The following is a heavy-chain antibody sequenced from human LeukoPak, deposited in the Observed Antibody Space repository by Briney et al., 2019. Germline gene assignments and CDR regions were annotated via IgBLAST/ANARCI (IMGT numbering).Heavy chain of an antibody. CDR1: GFTWGAFA. V-gene: IGHV3-43*02. CDR3: ATWAFYHSLDV. J-gene: IGHJ6*02. Sequence: QPGGSLGLSCAASGFTWGAFAMHWVRQGPGKGLEWVSLIDKDGRSTYYADSVKGRFTISRDNSKNSLYLQMNSLRTEDTALYYCATWAFYHSLDVWGQGTTVTVSS. CDR2: IDKDGRST. D-gene: IGHD1-26*01.